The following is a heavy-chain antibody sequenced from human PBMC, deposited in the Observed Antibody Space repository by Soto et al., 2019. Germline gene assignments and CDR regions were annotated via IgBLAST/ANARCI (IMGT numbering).Heavy chain of an antibody. CDR2: INDSGSA. V-gene: IGHV4-34*01. CDR1: GESFSGYY. Sequence: SETLSLTCAVYGESFSGYYLSWIRQPPGKGLEWIGEINDSGSANYSPSLKSRVTMSVDTSKNQFSLKLNSVTAADTAVYYCARRPTSQNYYYYMDVWGRGTPVTVSS. J-gene: IGHJ6*03. CDR3: ARRPTSQNYYYYMDV.